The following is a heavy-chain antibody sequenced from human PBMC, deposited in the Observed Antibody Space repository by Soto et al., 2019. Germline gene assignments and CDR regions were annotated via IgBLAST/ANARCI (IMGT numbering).Heavy chain of an antibody. V-gene: IGHV5-51*01. Sequence: PGESLKISCKDSGFSFASHWIGWLRHVPGKGLEWMGSIYPGDSDTKYSPSFQGQVTISVDKSISTAYLQWTSLKASDTAIYYCARHMEAAAGEFYYYYGMDVWGQGTTVTVSS. CDR1: GFSFASHW. J-gene: IGHJ6*02. CDR2: IYPGDSDT. D-gene: IGHD6-13*01. CDR3: ARHMEAAAGEFYYYYGMDV.